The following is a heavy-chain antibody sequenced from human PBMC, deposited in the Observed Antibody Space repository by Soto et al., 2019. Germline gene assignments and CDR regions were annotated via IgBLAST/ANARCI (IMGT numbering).Heavy chain of an antibody. D-gene: IGHD3-10*01. CDR3: ARILQNIPGAAL. Sequence: GGSLRLSCAASGFTFSSYSMNWVRQAPGKGLEWVSSISSSSTYIYYADSVKGRFTISRDNAKNSLYLQMNSLRAEDTAVYYCARILQNIPGAALWGKGTLVPVS. CDR1: GFTFSSYS. V-gene: IGHV3-21*01. J-gene: IGHJ4*02. CDR2: ISSSSTYI.